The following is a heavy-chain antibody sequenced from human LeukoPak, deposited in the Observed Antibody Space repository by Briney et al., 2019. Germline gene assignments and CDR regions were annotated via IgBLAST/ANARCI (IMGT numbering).Heavy chain of an antibody. CDR1: GGSISSYY. J-gene: IGHJ3*02. V-gene: IGHV4-4*07. CDR2: IYTSGST. D-gene: IGHD5-18*01. Sequence: PSETLSLTCTVFGGSISSYYWSWIRQPAGKGLEWIGRIYTSGSTNYNPSLKSRVTMSVDTSKNQFSLKLSSVTAADTAVYYCARDPGPGYSYGYGNDAFDIWGQGTMVTVSS. CDR3: ARDPGPGYSYGYGNDAFDI.